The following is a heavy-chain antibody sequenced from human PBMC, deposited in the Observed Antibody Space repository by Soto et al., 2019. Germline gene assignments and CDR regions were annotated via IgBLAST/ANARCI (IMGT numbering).Heavy chain of an antibody. CDR3: AHSNPAGLTRGVDRYFDY. Sequence: QITLKESGPTLVKPTQTLTLTCTFSGFSLSTSGVGVGWIRQPPGKALEWLALIYWDDDKRYSPSLKSRLTITMDTAKNQVVLTMTNMDPVDTATYYCAHSNPAGLTRGVDRYFDYWGQGTLVTVSS. CDR2: IYWDDDK. D-gene: IGHD6-13*01. V-gene: IGHV2-5*02. J-gene: IGHJ4*02. CDR1: GFSLSTSGVG.